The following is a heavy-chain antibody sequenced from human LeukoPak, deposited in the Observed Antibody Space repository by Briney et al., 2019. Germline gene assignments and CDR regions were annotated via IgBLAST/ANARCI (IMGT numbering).Heavy chain of an antibody. CDR1: GGSFSGYY. CDR3: ASSTLTGAFDY. J-gene: IGHJ4*02. CDR2: INHSGST. V-gene: IGHV4-34*01. Sequence: SETLSLTCAVDGGSFSGYYWSWIRQPPGKGLEWIGEINHSGSTNYNPSLKSRVTISVDTSKNQFSLKLSSVTAADTAVYYCASSTLTGAFDYWGQGTLVTVSS. D-gene: IGHD7-27*01.